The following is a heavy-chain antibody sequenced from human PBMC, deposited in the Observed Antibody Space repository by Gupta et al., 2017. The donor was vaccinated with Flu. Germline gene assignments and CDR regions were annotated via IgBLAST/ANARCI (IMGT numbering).Heavy chain of an antibody. D-gene: IGHD2-2*01. J-gene: IGHJ4*02. CDR2: IKQDGREK. CDR3: ARLAGCSSTRCYLTFFVDD. V-gene: IGHV3-7*01. Sequence: RQAPGKGLEWVASIKQDGREKYYVDSVKGRFTISRDNAKNALFLQMDSLRAEDTADYYCARLAGCSSTRCYLTFFVDDWGQGTQVTVSS.